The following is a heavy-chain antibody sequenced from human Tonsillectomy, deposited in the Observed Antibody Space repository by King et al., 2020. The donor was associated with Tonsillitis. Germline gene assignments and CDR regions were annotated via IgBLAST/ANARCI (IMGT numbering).Heavy chain of an antibody. V-gene: IGHV3-23*04. J-gene: IGHJ4*02. CDR2: ISISGTTT. D-gene: IGHD3-16*01. Sequence: VQLVESGGGLVQPGGSLRLSCAASGFSFSTHAMSWVRQAPGKGLEWVSAISISGTTTYYADSVKGRFAISRDNSKGTLYLQMNSLRAEDTAIYYCATEIRPNDYWGQGTLVTVSS. CDR3: ATEIRPNDY. CDR1: GFSFSTHA.